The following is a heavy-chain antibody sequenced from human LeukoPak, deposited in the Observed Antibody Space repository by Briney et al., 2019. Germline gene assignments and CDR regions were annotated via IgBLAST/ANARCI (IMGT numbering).Heavy chain of an antibody. CDR3: ARVKRVVPTAMFGGLRYYMDV. CDR1: GYTFTSYD. D-gene: IGHD2-2*01. V-gene: IGHV1-8*01. J-gene: IGHJ6*03. CDR2: MNPNSGNT. Sequence: VASVKVSCKASGYTFTSYDINWVRQAPGQGLEWMGWMNPNSGNTDYAQKFQGRVTITRNNSKSTAYMEMSSLRSEDTAMYYCARVKRVVPTAMFGGLRYYMDVWGKGTTVTVSS.